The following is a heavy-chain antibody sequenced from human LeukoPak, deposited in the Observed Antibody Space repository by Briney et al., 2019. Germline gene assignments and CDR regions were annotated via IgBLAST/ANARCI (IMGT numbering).Heavy chain of an antibody. V-gene: IGHV3-21*01. D-gene: IGHD4-17*01. Sequence: PGGSLRLSCAASGFTFSSDSMNWVRQAPGKGLEWVSSISSSSSYIYYADSVKGRFTISRDNAKNSLYLQMNSLRAEDTAVYYCARLTVPTFSDWFDPWGQGTLVTVSS. CDR2: ISSSSSYI. CDR3: ARLTVPTFSDWFDP. CDR1: GFTFSSDS. J-gene: IGHJ5*02.